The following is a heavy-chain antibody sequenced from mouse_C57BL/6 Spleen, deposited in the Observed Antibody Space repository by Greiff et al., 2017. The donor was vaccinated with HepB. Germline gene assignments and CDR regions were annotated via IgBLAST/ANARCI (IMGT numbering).Heavy chain of an antibody. CDR1: GYSITSGYY. D-gene: IGHD1-1*01. CDR3: ARELYGSSYGYAMDY. J-gene: IGHJ4*01. Sequence: EVQLVESGPGLVKPSQSLSLTCSVTGYSITSGYYWNWIRQFPGNKLEWMGYISYDGSNNYNPSLKNRISITRDTSKNQFFLKLNSVTTEDTATYYCARELYGSSYGYAMDYWGQGTSVTVSS. CDR2: ISYDGSN. V-gene: IGHV3-6*01.